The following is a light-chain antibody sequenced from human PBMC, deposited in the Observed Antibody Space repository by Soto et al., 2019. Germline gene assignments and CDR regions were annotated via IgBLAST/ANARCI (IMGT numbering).Light chain of an antibody. Sequence: EIVLTQSPGTLSLSHGERATLSCRASQSVSSGYLAWYQQKPGQAPRLLIYGASIRAAGIPDRFSGSGSGADFTLTISRLEPEDFAVFYCQQYGTSEIIFGQGTRLEIK. CDR2: GAS. V-gene: IGKV3-20*01. CDR3: QQYGTSEII. J-gene: IGKJ5*01. CDR1: QSVSSGY.